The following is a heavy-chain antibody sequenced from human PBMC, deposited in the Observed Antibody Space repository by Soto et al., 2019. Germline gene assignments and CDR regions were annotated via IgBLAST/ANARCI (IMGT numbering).Heavy chain of an antibody. CDR1: GDSVSSENYY. V-gene: IGHV4-61*01. Sequence: QVQLQESGPGLVKPSGTLSLTCSVSGDSVSSENYYWTWIRQSPGKELEWIGYTHSSGRTNYNPSLKSRVTISVDTPMNQFSLKLTSVTAADTAVYYCASGITGTRSGGYWGQGTLVTVSS. CDR2: THSSGRT. J-gene: IGHJ4*02. CDR3: ASGITGTRSGGY. D-gene: IGHD1-7*01.